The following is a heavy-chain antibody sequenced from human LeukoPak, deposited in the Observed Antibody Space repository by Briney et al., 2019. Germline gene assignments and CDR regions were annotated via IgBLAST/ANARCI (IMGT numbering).Heavy chain of an antibody. CDR3: ARGPTAITYYYDSSGYIKFDP. J-gene: IGHJ5*02. CDR2: INPNSGGT. Sequence: GASVKVSCKASGYTFTGYYMHWVRQAPGQGLEWMGWINPNSGGTNYAQKLQGRVTMTRDASLSTTYMELSRLRSDDTAVYYCARGPTAITYYYDSSGYIKFDPWGQGTLVTVSA. D-gene: IGHD3-22*01. V-gene: IGHV1-2*02. CDR1: GYTFTGYY.